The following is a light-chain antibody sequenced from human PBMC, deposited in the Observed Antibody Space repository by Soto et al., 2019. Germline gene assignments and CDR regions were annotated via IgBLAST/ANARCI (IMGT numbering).Light chain of an antibody. V-gene: IGKV1-39*01. Sequence: DIPMTQSPSSLSASVGARVTITCRASQGISTYLNCYQQKPGKAPKLLIYAASSLQSGVSSRFSGSGSETDFTLTISSLQPEDFATDSCQQSYSTTWTFGQGTKVEIK. CDR2: AAS. CDR3: QQSYSTTWT. J-gene: IGKJ1*01. CDR1: QGISTY.